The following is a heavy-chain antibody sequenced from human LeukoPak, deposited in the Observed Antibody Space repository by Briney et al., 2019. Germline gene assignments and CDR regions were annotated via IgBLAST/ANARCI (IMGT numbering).Heavy chain of an antibody. D-gene: IGHD3-10*01. CDR1: GGSFSGY. J-gene: IGHJ4*02. V-gene: IGHV4-34*01. Sequence: SETLSLTCGVCGGSFSGYWSWIRQPPGAGLEWIAEIKHTGNTNYNPSLKSRVTLIIDTSDHQFALNLTSVSAADTAVYYCVRGGDGGYYFASWGRGALVTVPS. CDR2: IKHTGNT. CDR3: VRGGDGGYYFAS.